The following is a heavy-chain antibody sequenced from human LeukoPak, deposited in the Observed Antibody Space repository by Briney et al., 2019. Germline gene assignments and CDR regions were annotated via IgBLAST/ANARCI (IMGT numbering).Heavy chain of an antibody. Sequence: GGSLRLSCAASGFTFSSYWMHWVRQAPGKGLVWVSRINSDGSSTSYADSVKGRFTISRDNAKNSLYLQMNSLRAEDTALYYCAKAMFSSRWYILDYWGQGTLVTVSS. CDR2: INSDGSST. CDR3: AKAMFSSRWYILDY. D-gene: IGHD6-13*01. V-gene: IGHV3-74*01. CDR1: GFTFSSYW. J-gene: IGHJ4*02.